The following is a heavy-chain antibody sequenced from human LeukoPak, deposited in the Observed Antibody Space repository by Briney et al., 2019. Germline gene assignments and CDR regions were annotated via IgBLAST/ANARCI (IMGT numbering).Heavy chain of an antibody. V-gene: IGHV3-23*01. CDR2: ISGSGGNT. J-gene: IGHJ4*02. D-gene: IGHD3-10*01. CDR3: VRVWGLINNFDY. Sequence: PGGSLRLSCAASGFTYSSYAMSWVRQAPGKGLEWVSAISGSGGNTFYADSVKGRFTISRDNSKNTLYLQMNSLRAEDTAAYYCVRVWGLINNFDYWGQGTLVTVSS. CDR1: GFTYSSYA.